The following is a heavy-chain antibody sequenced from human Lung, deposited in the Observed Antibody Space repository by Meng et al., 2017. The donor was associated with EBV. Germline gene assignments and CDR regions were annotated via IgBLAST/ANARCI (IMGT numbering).Heavy chain of an antibody. Sequence: EVHLVESGGGLVQPGGSLSISCGASGFIFSDSDMHWVRQASGKGLEWVGRGRTKNNKYSTDYGASVKGRFSISRDDSRNTVYLQMNSLKTEDTAVYFCWGDLNYGSYWGQGTLVTVSS. J-gene: IGHJ4*02. CDR3: WGDLNYGSY. V-gene: IGHV3-73*02. CDR1: GFIFSDSD. CDR2: GRTKNNKYST. D-gene: IGHD3-10*01.